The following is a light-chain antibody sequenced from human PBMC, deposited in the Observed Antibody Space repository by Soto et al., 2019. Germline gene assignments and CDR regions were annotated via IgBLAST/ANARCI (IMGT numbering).Light chain of an antibody. Sequence: DIVMTQSPDSLAVSLGERATINCKSTQSVLYTSNNKNYLAWYQQKAGQPPKLLIYWASTRQSGVPDRFSGSGSGTDFTLTISSLQAEDVAVYYCQQYYSNPRTFGQGTKVDIK. CDR2: WAS. J-gene: IGKJ1*01. CDR1: QSVLYTSNNKNY. V-gene: IGKV4-1*01. CDR3: QQYYSNPRT.